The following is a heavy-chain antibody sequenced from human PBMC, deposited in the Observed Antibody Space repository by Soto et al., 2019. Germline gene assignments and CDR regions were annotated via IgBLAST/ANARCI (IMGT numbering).Heavy chain of an antibody. J-gene: IGHJ6*02. V-gene: IGHV1-18*01. D-gene: IGHD2-8*02. CDR1: DNTFTHYG. CDR3: AATGGNYFGLDV. Sequence: GGLVKVSCKSSDNTFTHYGINWVRQAPGQGLEWMGWISGYNGNTKYAQKFQDRVTMTADTSTRTAFMEVRSLTSDDTGVYFCAATGGNYFGLDVWGQGTTVTVS. CDR2: ISGYNGNT.